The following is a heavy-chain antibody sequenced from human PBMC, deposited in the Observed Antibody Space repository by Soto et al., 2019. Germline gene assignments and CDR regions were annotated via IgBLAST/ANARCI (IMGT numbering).Heavy chain of an antibody. CDR3: ARDGQYGDPHWYFDL. CDR2: IYSGGSK. J-gene: IGHJ2*01. V-gene: IGHV3-53*02. D-gene: IGHD4-17*01. CDR1: GFTVSSNY. Sequence: EVQLVETGGGLIQPGGSLRLSCAASGFTVSSNYMSWVRQAPGKGLEWVSVIYSGGSKYYADSVKGRFTISRDNSKNTLYLQMNSLRAEDTAVYYCARDGQYGDPHWYFDLWGRGTLVTVSS.